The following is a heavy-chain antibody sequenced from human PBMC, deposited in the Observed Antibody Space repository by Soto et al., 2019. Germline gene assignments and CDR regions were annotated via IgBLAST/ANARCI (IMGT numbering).Heavy chain of an antibody. J-gene: IGHJ4*02. CDR3: ARLGYCTGTSCYTFDS. Sequence: GESLKISCQGSGYSFTSYWIGWVRQRPGKGLEWMGRINPSDSYTTYSPSFQGHVTTSTDKSFSTAYLQWSGLKASDTAMYYCARLGYCTGTSCYTFDSWGQGXLVTVSS. D-gene: IGHD2-2*02. V-gene: IGHV5-10-1*01. CDR1: GYSFTSYW. CDR2: INPSDSYT.